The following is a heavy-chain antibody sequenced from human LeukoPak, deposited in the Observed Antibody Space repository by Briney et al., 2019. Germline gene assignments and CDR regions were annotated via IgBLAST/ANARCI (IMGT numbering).Heavy chain of an antibody. CDR3: ARGISDYGDYIWYFDY. V-gene: IGHV1-2*02. Sequence: ASVNVSCKASVYTFTRYYMHWVRQAAGQELDWMGWSNPNSGGTNYAQKFQGRVTMTRDTSISTAYMELSRLRSDDTAVYYCARGISDYGDYIWYFDYWGQGTLVTVSS. CDR1: VYTFTRYY. D-gene: IGHD4-17*01. CDR2: SNPNSGGT. J-gene: IGHJ4*02.